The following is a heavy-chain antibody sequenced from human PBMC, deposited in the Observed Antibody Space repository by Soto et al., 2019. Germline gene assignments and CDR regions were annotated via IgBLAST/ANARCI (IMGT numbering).Heavy chain of an antibody. V-gene: IGHV3-21*01. D-gene: IGHD3-16*01. Sequence: GGSLRLSCAASGFTFSSYSMNWVRQAPGKGLEWVSSISSSSSYIYYADSVKGRFTISRDNAKNSLYLQMNSLRAEDTAVYYCARAAIMITFGGVKGFDYWGQGTLVTVSS. CDR3: ARAAIMITFGGVKGFDY. CDR1: GFTFSSYS. CDR2: ISSSSSYI. J-gene: IGHJ4*02.